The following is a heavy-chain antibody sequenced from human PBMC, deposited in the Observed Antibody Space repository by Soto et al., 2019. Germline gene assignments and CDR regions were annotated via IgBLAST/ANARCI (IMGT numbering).Heavy chain of an antibody. Sequence: PSETLSLTCAVYGGSFSGYYWSWIRQPPGEGLEWIGEINHSGSTNYNPSLKSRVTISVDTSKNQFSLKLSSVTAADTAVYYCARCTIFGVVIIRAKGGMDVWGQGTTVTVSS. D-gene: IGHD3-3*01. CDR3: ARCTIFGVVIIRAKGGMDV. CDR1: GGSFSGYY. J-gene: IGHJ6*02. V-gene: IGHV4-34*01. CDR2: INHSGST.